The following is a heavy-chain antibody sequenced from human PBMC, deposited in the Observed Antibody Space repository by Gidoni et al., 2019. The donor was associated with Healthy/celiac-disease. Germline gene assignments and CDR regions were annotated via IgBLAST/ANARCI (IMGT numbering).Heavy chain of an antibody. CDR2: ISWNSGSI. J-gene: IGHJ4*02. Sequence: EVQLVESGGGLVQPGRSLRLSCAASGFTFVDYAMHWVRQAPGKGLEWVSGISWNSGSIGYADSVKGRFTISRDNAKNSLYLQMNSLRAEDTALYYCAKDIRSGWYGIDYWGQGTLVTVSS. CDR1: GFTFVDYA. D-gene: IGHD6-19*01. CDR3: AKDIRSGWYGIDY. V-gene: IGHV3-9*01.